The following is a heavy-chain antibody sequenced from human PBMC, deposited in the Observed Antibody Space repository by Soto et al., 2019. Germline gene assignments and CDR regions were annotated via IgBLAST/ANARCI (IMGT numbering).Heavy chain of an antibody. Sequence: KVSCKTSGYTFTSYGISWVRQAPGQGLEWMGWISAYNGNTNYAQKLQGRVTMTTDTSTSTAYLEPRSLRSDDTAVYYCARDQDYYASSGYYVNWGQGTLVTVSS. CDR3: ARDQDYYASSGYYVN. CDR2: ISAYNGNT. CDR1: GYTFTSYG. J-gene: IGHJ4*02. D-gene: IGHD3-22*01. V-gene: IGHV1-18*04.